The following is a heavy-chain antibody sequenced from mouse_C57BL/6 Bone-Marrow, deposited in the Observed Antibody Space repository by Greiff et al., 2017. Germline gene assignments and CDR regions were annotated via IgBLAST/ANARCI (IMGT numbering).Heavy chain of an antibody. D-gene: IGHD1-1*01. CDR3: AREGYGSSYGWFAY. CDR1: GFTFSSYA. Sequence: EVMLVESGGGLVKPGGSLKLSCAASGFTFSSYAMSWVRQTPEKRLEWVATISDGGSYTYYPDNVKGRFTISRDNAKNNLYLQMSHLKSEDTAMDYCAREGYGSSYGWFAYWGQGTLVTVSA. V-gene: IGHV5-4*01. CDR2: ISDGGSYT. J-gene: IGHJ3*01.